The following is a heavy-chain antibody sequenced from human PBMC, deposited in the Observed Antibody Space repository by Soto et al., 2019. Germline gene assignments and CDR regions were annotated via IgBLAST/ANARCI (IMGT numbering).Heavy chain of an antibody. Sequence: PSETLSLTCTVSGDSISNSDYYWNWIRQSPGKGLEWIASIDYSGSTYYNPSLKSRVVISADTSKNLFSLKLRSVTAADTALYFCARDWPYYYGFDVWGQGTTVTVSS. V-gene: IGHV4-30-4*01. CDR3: ARDWPYYYGFDV. CDR1: GDSISNSDYY. J-gene: IGHJ6*02. CDR2: IDYSGST.